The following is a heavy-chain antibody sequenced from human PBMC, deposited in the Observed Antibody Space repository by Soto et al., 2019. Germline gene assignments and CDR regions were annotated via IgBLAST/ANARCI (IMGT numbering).Heavy chain of an antibody. V-gene: IGHV3-30*18. J-gene: IGHJ5*02. Sequence: QVQLVQSGGGVVQPGRSLRLSCAASGFDFNTYGLHWVRQAPGKGLEWVAGISFDGGNQYYADSVKGRFTISRDKSNHTLYLQINSLVAEDTATYYCAKDSSVTAAGSGGWFDPWGQGTLVIVSS. CDR2: ISFDGGNQ. D-gene: IGHD6-13*01. CDR1: GFDFNTYG. CDR3: AKDSSVTAAGSGGWFDP.